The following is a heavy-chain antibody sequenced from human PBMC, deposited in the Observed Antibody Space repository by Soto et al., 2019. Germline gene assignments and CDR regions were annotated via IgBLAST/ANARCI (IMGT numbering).Heavy chain of an antibody. D-gene: IGHD6-13*01. Sequence: GGSLRLSCAASGFTFSSYWMSWVRQAPGKGLEWVANIKQDGSEKYYVDSVKGRFTISRDNAKNSLYLQMNSLRAEDTAVYYCARDERYSSSWYPGKYYGMDGWGQGTTVTGAS. CDR2: IKQDGSEK. J-gene: IGHJ6*02. V-gene: IGHV3-7*01. CDR3: ARDERYSSSWYPGKYYGMDG. CDR1: GFTFSSYW.